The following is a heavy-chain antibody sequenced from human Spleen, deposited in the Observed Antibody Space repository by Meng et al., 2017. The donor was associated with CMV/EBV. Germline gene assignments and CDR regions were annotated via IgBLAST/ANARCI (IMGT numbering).Heavy chain of an antibody. CDR1: GYTFTSHG. CDR2: ISGFNGKT. D-gene: IGHD1-26*01. J-gene: IGHJ4*02. V-gene: IGHV1-18*01. Sequence: ASVKVSCKASGYTFTSHGISWVRQAPGQGLEWMGWISGFNGKTNYAQKFQGRVTVTTDTLTSTAYMELRSLRSDDTAVYYRARTLESESGSFPRDYWGQGTLVTVSS. CDR3: ARTLESESGSFPRDY.